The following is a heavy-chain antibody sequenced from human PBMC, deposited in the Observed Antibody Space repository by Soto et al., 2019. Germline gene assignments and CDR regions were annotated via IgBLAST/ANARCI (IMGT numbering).Heavy chain of an antibody. J-gene: IGHJ6*02. CDR2: IIPIFGST. V-gene: IGHV1-69*05. D-gene: IGHD4-17*01. CDR1: GDIFSGYS. Sequence: SVKVSCKTSGDIFSGYSISWVRQAPGQGLEWMGGIIPIFGSTSYAQKFQGRVTMTRDTSTSTVYMELSSLRSEDTAVYYCARHGLRTNPTFYGMDVWGQGTTVTVSS. CDR3: ARHGLRTNPTFYGMDV.